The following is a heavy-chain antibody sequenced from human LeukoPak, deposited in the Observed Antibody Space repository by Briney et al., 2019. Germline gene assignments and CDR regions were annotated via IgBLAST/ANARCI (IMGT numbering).Heavy chain of an antibody. V-gene: IGHV4-30-4*01. CDR2: IYYSGST. CDR1: GGSISSGDYY. Sequence: SQTPSLTCTVSGGSISSGDYYWSWIRQPPGKGLEWIGYIYYSGSTYYNPSLKSRVTISVDTSKNQFSLKLSSVTAADTAVYYCARAVESTYYYDSSGYPDAFDIWGQGTMVTVSS. CDR3: ARAVESTYYYDSSGYPDAFDI. J-gene: IGHJ3*02. D-gene: IGHD3-22*01.